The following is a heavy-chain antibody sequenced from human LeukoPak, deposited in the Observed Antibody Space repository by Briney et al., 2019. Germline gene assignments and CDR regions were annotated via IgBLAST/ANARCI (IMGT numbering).Heavy chain of an antibody. CDR2: MNPNSGST. J-gene: IGHJ6*03. CDR3: ARAGSSCLFYYYMDF. CDR1: GYTFTTYD. Sequence: ASVTVSFTASGYTFTTYDINWVRQATGQGLEWMGWMNPNSGSTGYAQKFQGRVTITRNTSINTAYMELSSLRSEDTAVYYCARAGSSCLFYYYMDFWGKGTTVTVSS. V-gene: IGHV1-8*03. D-gene: IGHD2-15*01.